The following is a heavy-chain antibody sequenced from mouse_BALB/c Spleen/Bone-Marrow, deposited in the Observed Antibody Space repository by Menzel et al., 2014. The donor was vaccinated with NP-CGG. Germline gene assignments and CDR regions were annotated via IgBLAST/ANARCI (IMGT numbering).Heavy chain of an antibody. CDR2: IWNGGST. Sequence: VQLQESGPGLVQPSQSLSITCTVSGFSFPNYGVHWVRQSPGKGLEWLGVIWNGGSTDYNAAFISRLSISKDNSKSQVFFKMNSLQVNDTAIYYCARNPVGRNYFDYWGQGTTLTVSS. CDR3: ARNPVGRNYFDY. J-gene: IGHJ2*01. CDR1: GFSFPNYG. D-gene: IGHD4-1*01. V-gene: IGHV2-2*02.